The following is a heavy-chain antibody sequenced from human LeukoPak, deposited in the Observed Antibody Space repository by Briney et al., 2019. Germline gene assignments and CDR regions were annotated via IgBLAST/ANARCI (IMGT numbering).Heavy chain of an antibody. J-gene: IGHJ4*02. D-gene: IGHD4-11*01. Sequence: PGGSLRLSCVASGVTVSNTWMSWVRQAPGKGLEWVSVIYTGGSTYYADSVKGRFTTSRDNSKNTVYLQMNSLRAEDTAVYYCARDSYSNYWGQGTLVTVSS. CDR1: GVTVSNTW. CDR2: IYTGGST. CDR3: ARDSYSNY. V-gene: IGHV3-66*01.